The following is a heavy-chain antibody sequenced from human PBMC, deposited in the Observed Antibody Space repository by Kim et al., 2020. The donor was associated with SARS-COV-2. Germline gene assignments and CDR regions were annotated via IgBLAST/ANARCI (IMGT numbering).Heavy chain of an antibody. CDR1: GFTFSSYW. J-gene: IGHJ4*02. CDR3: ARDGIEDYYGSGSYDY. CDR2: ITSDGSST. Sequence: GGSLRLSCEASGFTFSSYWMHWVRQAPGKGLVWVSRITSDGSSTSYADSVKGRFTISRDNAKNTLYLQMNRLRAEDTAVYYCARDGIEDYYGSGSYDYWGQGTLVTVSS. V-gene: IGHV3-74*01. D-gene: IGHD3-10*01.